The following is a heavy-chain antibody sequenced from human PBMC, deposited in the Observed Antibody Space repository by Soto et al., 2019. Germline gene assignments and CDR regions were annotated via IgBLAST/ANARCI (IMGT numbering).Heavy chain of an antibody. D-gene: IGHD5-18*01. V-gene: IGHV5-51*01. J-gene: IGHJ6*02. CDR2: IYPGDSDT. CDR1: GYSFTSYW. Sequence: PGESLKISCKGTGYSFTSYWIGWVRQMPGKGLEWMGIIYPGDSDTRYSPSFQGQVTISADKSISTAYLQWSSLKASDTAMYYCARLYSYGFPADPYYYYDTDVLGQATTVTV. CDR3: ARLYSYGFPADPYYYYDTDV.